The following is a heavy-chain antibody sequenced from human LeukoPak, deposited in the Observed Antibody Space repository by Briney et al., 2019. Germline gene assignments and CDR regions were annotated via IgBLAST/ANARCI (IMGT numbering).Heavy chain of an antibody. CDR2: IYYSGST. J-gene: IGHJ4*02. CDR3: ARDYSNYIMDY. CDR1: GGSISTYY. V-gene: IGHV4-59*01. Sequence: SETLSLTCTVSGGSISTYYWSWIRQPPGKGLEWIGYIYYSGSTNCNPSLKSRVTISVDTSKNQFSLNLSSVTAADTAVYYCARDYSNYIMDYWGQGIPVTVSS. D-gene: IGHD4-11*01.